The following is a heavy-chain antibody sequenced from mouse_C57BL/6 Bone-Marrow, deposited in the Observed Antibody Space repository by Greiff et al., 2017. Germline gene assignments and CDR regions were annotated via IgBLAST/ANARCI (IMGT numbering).Heavy chain of an antibody. J-gene: IGHJ4*01. D-gene: IGHD1-1*01. Sequence: QVQLQQSGAELVRPGASVTLSCKASGYTFTDYEMHWVKQTPVHGLEWIGAIDPETGGTAYNQKFKGKAILTADKSSSTAYMELRSLASEDSAVYYCTRGVTTVVATGAMDYWGQGTSVTVSS. V-gene: IGHV1-15*01. CDR3: TRGVTTVVATGAMDY. CDR1: GYTFTDYE. CDR2: IDPETGGT.